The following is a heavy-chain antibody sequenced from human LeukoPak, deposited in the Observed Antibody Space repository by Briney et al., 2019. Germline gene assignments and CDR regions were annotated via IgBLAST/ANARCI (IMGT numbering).Heavy chain of an antibody. J-gene: IGHJ4*02. V-gene: IGHV1-18*01. CDR1: GYTFSSYG. CDR3: VRDRHSRHYYDSSLPPPLDY. CDR2: ISAYNGNT. Sequence: ASVKVSCKASGYTFSSYGISGVRQAPGEGRERVGWISAYNGNTNNVHKLQGGVTMTTDTPTSTAYIEMRSLRADDTPAYYYVRDRHSRHYYDSSLPPPLDYWGQGTLATVSS. D-gene: IGHD3-22*01.